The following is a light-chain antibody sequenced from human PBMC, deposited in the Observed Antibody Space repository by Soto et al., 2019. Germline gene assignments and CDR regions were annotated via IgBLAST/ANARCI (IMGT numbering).Light chain of an antibody. Sequence: QSAPTQPPSASGSPGQSVTISCTGTSSDVGAYNYISWYQQHPGKAPKLMIYEVNKRHSGVPGRFSGSKSGNTASLTVSGLQPEDEADYYCSSYAGSNNRVFGGGTKVTVL. V-gene: IGLV2-8*01. CDR2: EVN. CDR1: SSDVGAYNY. J-gene: IGLJ3*02. CDR3: SSYAGSNNRV.